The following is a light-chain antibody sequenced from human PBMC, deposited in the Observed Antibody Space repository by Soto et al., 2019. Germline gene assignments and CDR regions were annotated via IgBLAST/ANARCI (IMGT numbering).Light chain of an antibody. CDR2: ASS. Sequence: EIVMTQSPATLSGSPGETTRLSFRASQSINSDVAWYQQEVGQTPSLLIYASSTRASGVPARFSGSGSGTEFTLTISRLQSEDFAVYYCQQYYNWRPRFGQGTKVDIK. J-gene: IGKJ1*01. CDR3: QQYYNWRPR. V-gene: IGKV3-15*01. CDR1: QSINSD.